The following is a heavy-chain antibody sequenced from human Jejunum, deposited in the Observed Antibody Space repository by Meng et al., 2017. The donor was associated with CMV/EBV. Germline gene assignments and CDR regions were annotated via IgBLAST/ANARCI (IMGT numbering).Heavy chain of an antibody. J-gene: IGHJ5*02. CDR2: VSDIGRT. V-gene: IGHV4-59*13. D-gene: IGHD3-10*01. CDR3: ARGLRGYLLAFDP. Sequence: TGSGDSMNSYYWNWIRQPAGKGLEWIGYVSDIGRTNYNASIRSRVTMSLDTSNKHFFLKLSSVTAADTAVCYCARGLRGYLLAFDPWGQGSLVTVSS. CDR1: GDSMNSYY.